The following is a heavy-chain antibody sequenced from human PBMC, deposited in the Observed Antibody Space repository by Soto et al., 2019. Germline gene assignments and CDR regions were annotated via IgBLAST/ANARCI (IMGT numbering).Heavy chain of an antibody. CDR2: ISYDGTNK. CDR3: AKDLLRPGRAYGMDL. J-gene: IGHJ6*02. CDR1: GFTFSSYG. Sequence: QVQLVESGGGVVQPGRSLRLSCAASGFTFSSYGMHWVRQAPGTGLEWVAVISYDGTNKYYADSVKGRFTISRDNSKNTLYLQMNSLRAPDTAVYYCAKDLLRPGRAYGMDLWGQGTTVTVSS. V-gene: IGHV3-30*18.